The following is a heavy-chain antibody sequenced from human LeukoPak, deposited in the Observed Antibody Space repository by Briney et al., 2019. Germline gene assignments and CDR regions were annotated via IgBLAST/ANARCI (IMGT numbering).Heavy chain of an antibody. Sequence: GGSLRLSCAASGFTLSSYEIHWDRQAPGKGLVWVSRINSDGSRTGYADSVKGRFTISRDNAKNTLYLQMNSLRAEDTAIYYCARELPREVTLDYWGQGTLVTVSS. CDR3: ARELPREVTLDY. CDR1: GFTLSSYE. CDR2: INSDGSRT. V-gene: IGHV3-74*01. D-gene: IGHD2-21*02. J-gene: IGHJ4*02.